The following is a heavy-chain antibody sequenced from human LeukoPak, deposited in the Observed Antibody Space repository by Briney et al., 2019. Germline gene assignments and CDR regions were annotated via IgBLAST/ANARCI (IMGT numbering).Heavy chain of an antibody. CDR3: ARVYTTSSCDY. CDR2: IYPGDSDT. D-gene: IGHD6-6*01. CDR1: GYSFTSYW. V-gene: IGHV5-51*01. Sequence: GESLKISCEVSGYSFTSYWIGWVRQMPGRGLEWMGMIYPGDSDTRYSPSFQGQVTISADKSISTAYLQWSSLKASDTAMYYCARVYTTSSCDYWGQGTLVTVSS. J-gene: IGHJ4*02.